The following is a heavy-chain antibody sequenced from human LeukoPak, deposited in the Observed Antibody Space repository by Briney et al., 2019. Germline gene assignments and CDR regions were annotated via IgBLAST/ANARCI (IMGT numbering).Heavy chain of an antibody. CDR1: GFTFSSYA. Sequence: PGGSLRLSCAASGFTFSSYAMSWVRQAPGKGLEWVAGIKQDGSEKFYVDSVKGRLTISRDNAKNSLYLQMNFLRTEDTALYYCARTRGETYFDYWGQGTLVTVSS. CDR3: ARTRGETYFDY. V-gene: IGHV3-7*01. CDR2: IKQDGSEK. D-gene: IGHD2-21*01. J-gene: IGHJ4*02.